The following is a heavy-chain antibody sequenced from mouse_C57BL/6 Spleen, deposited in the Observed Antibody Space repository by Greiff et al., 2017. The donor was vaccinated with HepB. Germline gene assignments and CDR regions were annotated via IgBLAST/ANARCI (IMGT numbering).Heavy chain of an antibody. CDR2: INPSSGYT. J-gene: IGHJ1*03. CDR3: ARGDSNFEGYFDV. Sequence: VNVVESGAELAKPGASVKLSCKASGYTFTSYWMHWVKQRPGQGLEWIGYINPSSGYTKYNQKFKDKATLTADKSSSTAYMQLSSLTYEDSAVYYCARGDSNFEGYFDVWGTGTTVTVSS. V-gene: IGHV1-7*01. D-gene: IGHD2-5*01. CDR1: GYTFTSYW.